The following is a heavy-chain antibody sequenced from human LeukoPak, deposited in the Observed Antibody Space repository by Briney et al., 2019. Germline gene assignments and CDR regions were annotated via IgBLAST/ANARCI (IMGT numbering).Heavy chain of an antibody. CDR3: ARTYYYDSSGYYSHWYFDL. CDR1: GYTFTSYG. V-gene: IGHV1-18*01. D-gene: IGHD3-22*01. CDR2: ISAYNGNT. Sequence: GASVKVSCKASGYTFTSYGISWVRQAPGQGLEWMGWISAYNGNTNYAQKLQGRVTMTTDTSTSTAYMELSSLRSEDTAVYYCARTYYYDSSGYYSHWYFDLWGRGTLVTVSS. J-gene: IGHJ2*01.